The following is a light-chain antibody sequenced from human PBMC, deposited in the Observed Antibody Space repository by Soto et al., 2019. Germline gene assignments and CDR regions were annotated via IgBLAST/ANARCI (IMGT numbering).Light chain of an antibody. CDR1: SSDVGGYNY. CDR2: EVS. V-gene: IGLV2-14*01. Sequence: QSVLTQPASVSGSPGQSITISCTGTSSDVGGYNYVSWYQQHPGKAPKLMIYEVSNRPSGVSNRFSGSKSGNTASLTIFGLQAEDEADYYCSSYTSSSILVFGTGTKLTVL. J-gene: IGLJ1*01. CDR3: SSYTSSSILV.